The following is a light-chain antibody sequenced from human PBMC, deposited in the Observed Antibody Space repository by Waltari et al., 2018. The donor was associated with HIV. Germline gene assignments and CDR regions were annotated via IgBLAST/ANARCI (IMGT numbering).Light chain of an antibody. Sequence: QEGLTQPPSLHVGVKQIATLTFTGDNDDVDNQGAACLQHPQGRPPNPLSHRNNNRPPGVSPRFSASRSGNTIFLTITTLQPEDEADYYCLAWDNGLNGWVFGGGTHLTV. J-gene: IGLJ3*02. CDR3: LAWDNGLNGWV. CDR1: NDDVDNQG. CDR2: RNN. V-gene: IGLV10-54*04.